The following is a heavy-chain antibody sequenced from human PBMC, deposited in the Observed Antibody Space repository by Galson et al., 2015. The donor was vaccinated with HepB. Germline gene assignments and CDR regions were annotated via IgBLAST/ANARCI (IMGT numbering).Heavy chain of an antibody. CDR1: GYSFSNYG. Sequence: SVKVSCKASGYSFSNYGLSWIQQAPGPGLEWMGWFSGYDGSTNYAQKFQGRVTMTADASTGTAYLELRNLRSDDTAVYYCARDSRLESRLNNYFSYGMDVWGQGTMVTVS. D-gene: IGHD1-1*01. V-gene: IGHV1-18*01. CDR3: ARDSRLESRLNNYFSYGMDV. J-gene: IGHJ6*02. CDR2: FSGYDGST.